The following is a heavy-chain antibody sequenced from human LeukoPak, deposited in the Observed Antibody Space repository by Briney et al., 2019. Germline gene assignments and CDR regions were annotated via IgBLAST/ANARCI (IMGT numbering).Heavy chain of an antibody. CDR3: ARVYGGNAAFDH. J-gene: IGHJ4*02. Sequence: GGSLRLSCAASGFTFSSYWMHWVRQAPGKGLVWVSRINTDGSGTTYADSVEGRFTVSRDNAQNTLFLQMNSLRAEDTAVYFCARVYGGNAAFDHWGQGTLVTVSS. CDR2: INTDGSGT. D-gene: IGHD4-23*01. CDR1: GFTFSSYW. V-gene: IGHV3-74*01.